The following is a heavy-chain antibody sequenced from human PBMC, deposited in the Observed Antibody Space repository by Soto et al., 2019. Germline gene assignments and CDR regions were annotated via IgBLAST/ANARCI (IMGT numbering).Heavy chain of an antibody. D-gene: IGHD6-19*01. J-gene: IGHJ3*02. CDR1: VGSISSSNW. CDR2: IYHSGST. CDR3: ARGIAVAGRWGGDAFDI. Sequence: PAETLSLACTVSVGSISSSNWWSCVRQPPGKGLEWIGEIYHSGSTNYNPSLKSRVTISVDKSKNQFSLKLSSVTAADTAVYYCARGIAVAGRWGGDAFDIWGQGTMVTVSS. V-gene: IGHV4-4*02.